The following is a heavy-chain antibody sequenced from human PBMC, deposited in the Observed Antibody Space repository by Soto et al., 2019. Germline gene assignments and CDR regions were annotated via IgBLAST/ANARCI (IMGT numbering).Heavy chain of an antibody. CDR1: GYTFTSYY. D-gene: IGHD3-3*01. J-gene: IGHJ6*03. V-gene: IGHV1-46*03. Sequence: ASVKVSCKASGYTFTSYYMHWVRQAPGQGLEWMGIINPSGGSTSYAQKFQGRVTMTRDTSTSTVYKELSSLRSEDTAVYYCARDGVNRITIFGVANYYYMDVWGKGTTVTVSS. CDR2: INPSGGST. CDR3: ARDGVNRITIFGVANYYYMDV.